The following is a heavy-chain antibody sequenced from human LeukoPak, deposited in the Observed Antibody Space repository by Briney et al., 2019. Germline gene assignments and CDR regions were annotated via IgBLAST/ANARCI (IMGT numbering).Heavy chain of an antibody. CDR2: INPNSGGT. CDR3: ARELVGYSSSPSGY. D-gene: IGHD6-13*01. Sequence: ASVKVSCKASGYTFTGYYMHWVRQAPGQGLEWMGWINPNSGGTNYAQKFQGRVTMTRDTSISTAYMELSRLRSDDTAVYYCARELVGYSSSPSGYWGQGTLVTVSS. CDR1: GYTFTGYY. V-gene: IGHV1-2*02. J-gene: IGHJ4*02.